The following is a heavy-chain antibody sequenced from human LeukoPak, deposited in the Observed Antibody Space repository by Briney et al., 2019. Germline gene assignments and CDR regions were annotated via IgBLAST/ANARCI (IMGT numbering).Heavy chain of an antibody. V-gene: IGHV4-4*07. J-gene: IGHJ6*03. Sequence: SETLSLTCTVSGGSIGIYYWNWIRQPAGKGLEWIGRIFTSGIANYNPSLKSRVTMSVDTSQNQFSLNLSSVTAADTAVYYCAREISRTYYNPLGYMDVWGKGTTVTVSS. CDR1: GGSIGIYY. D-gene: IGHD3-10*01. CDR2: IFTSGIA. CDR3: AREISRTYYNPLGYMDV.